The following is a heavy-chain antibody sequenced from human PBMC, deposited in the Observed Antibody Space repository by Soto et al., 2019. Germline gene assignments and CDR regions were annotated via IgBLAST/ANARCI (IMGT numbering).Heavy chain of an antibody. CDR3: ARWNYDGWYYYMDV. CDR1: GFTFSSYS. CDR2: ISSSSSYI. J-gene: IGHJ6*03. Sequence: EVQLVESGGGLVKPGGSLRLSCAASGFTFSSYSMNWVRQAPGKGLEWVSSISSSSSYIYYADSVKGRFTISRDNAKNSLYLQMNSLRAEDTAVYYCARWNYDGWYYYMDVWGKGTTVTVSS. D-gene: IGHD3-3*01. V-gene: IGHV3-21*01.